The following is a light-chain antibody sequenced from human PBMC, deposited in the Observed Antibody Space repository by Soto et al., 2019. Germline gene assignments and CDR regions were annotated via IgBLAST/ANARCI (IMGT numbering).Light chain of an antibody. CDR3: ATWDDSPDGPV. J-gene: IGLJ3*02. Sequence: QSVLTQPPSASGTPGQRVTISCSGSSSNIGRNTVNWYQQLPGTAPKLLIYSNNQRPSGVPDRFSGSKSGTSASLAINGLQSEDEADYYCATWDDSPDGPVFGGGTKVTVL. CDR2: SNN. CDR1: SSNIGRNT. V-gene: IGLV1-44*01.